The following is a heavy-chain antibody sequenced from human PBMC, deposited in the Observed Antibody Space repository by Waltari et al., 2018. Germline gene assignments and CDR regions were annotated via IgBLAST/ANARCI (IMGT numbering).Heavy chain of an antibody. CDR2: IKSKTDGGTT. V-gene: IGHV3-15*01. CDR1: GFTFSNAW. J-gene: IGHJ4*02. CDR3: AFRGLTIFGVVIKSSRVVDY. Sequence: EVQLVESGGGLVKPGGSLRLSCAASGFTFSNAWMSWVRQAPGKGLEWVGRIKSKTDGGTTDYAAPVKGRFTISRDDSKNTLYLQMNSLKTEDTAVYYCAFRGLTIFGVVIKSSRVVDYWGQGTLVTVSS. D-gene: IGHD3-3*01.